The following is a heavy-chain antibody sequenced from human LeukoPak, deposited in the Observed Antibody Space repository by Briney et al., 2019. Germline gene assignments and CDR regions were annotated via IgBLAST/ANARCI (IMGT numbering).Heavy chain of an antibody. V-gene: IGHV4-4*07. CDR3: ARGNILCSGGSCSTNIDY. CDR2: IYTSGST. D-gene: IGHD2-15*01. CDR1: GGSISSYY. J-gene: IGHJ4*02. Sequence: SETLSLTCTVSGGSISSYYWSWIRQPAGKGLEWIGRIYTSGSTNYNPSLKSRVTMSVDTSKNQFSLKLSSVTPADTAVYYCARGNILCSGGSCSTNIDYWGQGTLVTVSS.